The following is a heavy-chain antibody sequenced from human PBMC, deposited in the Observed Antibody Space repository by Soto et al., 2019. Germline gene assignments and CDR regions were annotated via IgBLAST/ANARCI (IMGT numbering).Heavy chain of an antibody. CDR1: GGTFSSFA. V-gene: IGHV1-69*06. Sequence: SVKVSCKASGGTFSSFAISWVRQAPGQGLEWMGGIIPIFGTADYAQKFQGRVTITADKSTGTAYMELNSLRSEDTAVYYCVRDSPIGSTFSGYDGIDYWGQGTLVTVSS. CDR2: IIPIFGTA. CDR3: VRDSPIGSTFSGYDGIDY. D-gene: IGHD5-12*01. J-gene: IGHJ4*02.